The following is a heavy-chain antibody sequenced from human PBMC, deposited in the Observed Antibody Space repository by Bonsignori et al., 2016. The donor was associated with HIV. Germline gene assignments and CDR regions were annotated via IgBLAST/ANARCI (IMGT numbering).Heavy chain of an antibody. V-gene: IGHV4-61*02. CDR3: ARSKVVDILTTIPHDY. D-gene: IGHD5-12*01. CDR2: IYTSGST. CDR1: GGSITSGFHS. J-gene: IGHJ4*02. Sequence: SETLSLTCTVSGGSITSGFHSWSWIRQPAGKGLEWIGRIYTSGSTNYNPSLKSRVTISVDTSKNQFSLRLSSVTAADTAVYYCARSKVVDILTTIPHDYWGPGEPWSPSPQ.